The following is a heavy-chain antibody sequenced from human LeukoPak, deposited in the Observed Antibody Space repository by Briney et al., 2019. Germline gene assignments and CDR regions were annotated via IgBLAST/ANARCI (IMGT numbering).Heavy chain of an antibody. J-gene: IGHJ6*03. CDR2: ISSSSSYI. D-gene: IGHD3-3*01. CDR3: ARTTQTTNYDFWSGSNSLLYYYYYMDV. V-gene: IGHV3-21*01. CDR1: GFTFSSYS. Sequence: GGSLRLSCAASGFTFSSYSMNWVRQAPGKGLEWVSSISSSSSYIYYADSVKGRFTISRDNAKNSLYLQMNSLRAEDTAVYYCARTTQTTNYDFWSGSNSLLYYYYYMDVWGKGTTVTVSS.